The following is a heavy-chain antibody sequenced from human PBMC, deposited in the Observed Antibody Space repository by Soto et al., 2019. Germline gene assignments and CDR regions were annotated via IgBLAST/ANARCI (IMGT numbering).Heavy chain of an antibody. V-gene: IGHV3-23*01. J-gene: IGHJ4*02. CDR3: ARRSSGWYFDY. CDR1: GFTFSNYA. CDR2: ISGSGGST. Sequence: EVQLLESGGGLVQPGGSLRLSFAAPGFTFSNYAMNWVRQAPGKWLEWVSVISGSGGSTYYADSVKGRFTISRDNSNTTLYLQMTSLRGEATAVYYCARRSSGWYFDYWGQGTLVTVPS. D-gene: IGHD6-19*01.